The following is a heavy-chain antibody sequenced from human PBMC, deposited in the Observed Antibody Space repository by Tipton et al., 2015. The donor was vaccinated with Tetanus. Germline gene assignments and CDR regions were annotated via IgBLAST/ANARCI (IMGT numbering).Heavy chain of an antibody. D-gene: IGHD5-18*01. CDR3: ARMGFTYGQVVY. Sequence: WIRQSPGKGLEWIGHVYYSGRTYYNPPLKSRVTISADMSKNQFSLKLTSVTAADTATYYCARMGFTYGQVVYWGQGTLVTVAS. J-gene: IGHJ4*02. CDR2: VYYSGRT. V-gene: IGHV4-30-4*01.